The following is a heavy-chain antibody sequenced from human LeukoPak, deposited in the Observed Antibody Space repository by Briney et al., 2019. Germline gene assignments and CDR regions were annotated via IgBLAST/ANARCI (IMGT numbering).Heavy chain of an antibody. V-gene: IGHV4-59*01. Sequence: SETLSLTCTVSGGSISRYYWSWIRQPPGKGLEWIGYIYYSGSTNYNPSLKSRVTISVDTSKNQFSLKLSSVTAADTAVYYCARGKALYDSSGNPFDIWGQGTMVTVSS. CDR3: ARGKALYDSSGNPFDI. J-gene: IGHJ3*02. D-gene: IGHD3-22*01. CDR2: IYYSGST. CDR1: GGSISRYY.